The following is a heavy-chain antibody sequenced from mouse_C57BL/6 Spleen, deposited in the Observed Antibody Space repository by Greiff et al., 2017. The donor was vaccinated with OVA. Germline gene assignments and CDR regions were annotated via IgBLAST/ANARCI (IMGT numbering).Heavy chain of an antibody. D-gene: IGHD2-5*01. J-gene: IGHJ4*01. CDR3: ARGDYSNFYAMDY. CDR1: GFSLTSYG. Sequence: VKLVESGPGLVAPSQSLSITCTVSGFSLTSYGVHWVRQPPGKGLEWLVVIWSDGSTTYNSALKSRLSISKDNSKSQVFLKMNSLQTDDTAMYYCARGDYSNFYAMDYWGQGTSVTVSS. V-gene: IGHV2-6*03. CDR2: IWSDGST.